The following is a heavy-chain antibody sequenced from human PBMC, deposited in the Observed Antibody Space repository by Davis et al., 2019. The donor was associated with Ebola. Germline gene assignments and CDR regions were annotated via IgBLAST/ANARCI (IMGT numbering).Heavy chain of an antibody. D-gene: IGHD3-10*01. CDR2: ISSSSSTI. CDR1: GFTFSSYS. J-gene: IGHJ6*02. V-gene: IGHV3-48*02. Sequence: GGSLRLSCAASGFTFSSYSMNWVRQAPGKGLEWVSYISSSSSTIYYADSVKGRFTISRDNAKNSLYLQMTSLRDEDTAVYYCASMTFGYYYGMDVGGQGTTVTVSS. CDR3: ASMTFGYYYGMDV.